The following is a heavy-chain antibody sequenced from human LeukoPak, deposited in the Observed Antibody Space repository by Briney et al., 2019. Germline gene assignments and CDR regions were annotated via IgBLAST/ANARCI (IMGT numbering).Heavy chain of an antibody. CDR1: GGSISSAIYY. CDR3: ARDVYDYVWGSYRFWWFDP. CDR2: IYYSGST. J-gene: IGHJ5*02. Sequence: SETLSLTCTVSGGSISSAIYYWGWIRQPPGKGLEWIGSIYYSGSTYYNPSLKSRVTISVDRSKNQFSLKLSSVTAADTAVYYCARDVYDYVWGSYRFWWFDPWGQGTLVTVSS. V-gene: IGHV4-39*07. D-gene: IGHD3-16*02.